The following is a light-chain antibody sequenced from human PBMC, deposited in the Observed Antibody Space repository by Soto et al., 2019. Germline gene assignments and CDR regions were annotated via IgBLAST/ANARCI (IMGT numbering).Light chain of an antibody. V-gene: IGKV1-9*01. CDR2: AAS. Sequence: DIQLTQSPSFLSASVGDRVTITCRASQGISSSLAWYQQKPGKGPKLLMYAASTLQSGVPSRFSGSGSGTEFTLTISSLQPEDFATYYCQQVNSYPITFGQGTRLEIK. CDR1: QGISSS. J-gene: IGKJ5*01. CDR3: QQVNSYPIT.